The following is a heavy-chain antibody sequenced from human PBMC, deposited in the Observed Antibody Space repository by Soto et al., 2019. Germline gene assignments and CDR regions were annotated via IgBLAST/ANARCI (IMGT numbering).Heavy chain of an antibody. Sequence: SETLSLTCAVYGGSFSGYYWSWIRQPPGKGLEWIGEINHSASTNYNPSPKSRVTISVDTSKNRCSLKLSSVTAAETAVYYCASGGGDYGDWGGGIYYYYGMDVWGQGTTVTVSS. V-gene: IGHV4-34*01. D-gene: IGHD4-17*01. J-gene: IGHJ6*02. CDR3: ASGGGDYGDWGGGIYYYYGMDV. CDR1: GGSFSGYY. CDR2: INHSAST.